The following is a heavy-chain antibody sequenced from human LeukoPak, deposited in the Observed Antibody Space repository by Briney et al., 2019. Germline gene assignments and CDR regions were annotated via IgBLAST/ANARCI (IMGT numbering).Heavy chain of an antibody. V-gene: IGHV1-2*02. D-gene: IGHD3-22*01. J-gene: IGHJ4*02. Sequence: GASVKVSCKASGYTFTGYYMHWVRQAPGQGLEWMGWINPNSGGTNYAQKFQGRVTMTRDTSISTAYMELSRLRSDDTAVYYCAMPSSGYPYYFDYWGQGTLVTVSS. CDR1: GYTFTGYY. CDR3: AMPSSGYPYYFDY. CDR2: INPNSGGT.